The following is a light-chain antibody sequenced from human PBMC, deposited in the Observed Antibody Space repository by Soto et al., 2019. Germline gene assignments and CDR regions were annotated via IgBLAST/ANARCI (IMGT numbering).Light chain of an antibody. CDR3: AAWDDSLNDVV. J-gene: IGLJ2*01. V-gene: IGLV1-44*01. Sequence: QSVLTQPPSASGTPGQRVTISCSGSTSNIGSNTVNWYQQLPGTAPKLLIYSNNQRPSGVPDRFSGSKSGTSASLAISGLQSEEDADYYYAAWDDSLNDVVFGGGTKLTVL. CDR1: TSNIGSNT. CDR2: SNN.